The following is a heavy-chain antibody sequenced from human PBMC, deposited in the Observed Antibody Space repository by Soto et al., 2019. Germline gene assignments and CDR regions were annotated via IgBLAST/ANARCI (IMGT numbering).Heavy chain of an antibody. CDR3: ARESGGATATLDYYYFYMDV. V-gene: IGHV1-2*04. D-gene: IGHD5-12*01. CDR2: INPNGGVT. J-gene: IGHJ6*03. Sequence: QVQLVQSGAEVRKPGASVTVSCRSSGDSFNDYYIHWVRQAPGQGFEWMGWINPNGGVTKYAQKFQGWVSMTRDTSIRTVYMQLSSLRSDDPAVYYCARESGGATATLDYYYFYMDVWGTGTTVTVSS. CDR1: GDSFNDYY.